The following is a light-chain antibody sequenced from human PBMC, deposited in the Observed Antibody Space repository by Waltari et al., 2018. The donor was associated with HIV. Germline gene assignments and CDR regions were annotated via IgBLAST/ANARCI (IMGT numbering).Light chain of an antibody. CDR2: DSS. CDR1: QSVSTN. CDR3: QQYSDWPRA. J-gene: IGKJ1*01. Sequence: EIVVTQVTAALSVSPGERASLSCIASQSVSTNLAWYHQVSGQAPRLLISDSSNRATGVPDRFSGSGSGTHFTLTISSLQSEDSGVYYCQQYSDWPRAFGLGTKVEV. V-gene: IGKV3-15*01.